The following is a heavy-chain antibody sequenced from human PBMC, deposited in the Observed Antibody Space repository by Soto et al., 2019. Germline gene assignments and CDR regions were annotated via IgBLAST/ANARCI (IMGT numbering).Heavy chain of an antibody. Sequence: QLQLQESGPGLVKPSETLSLTCTVSSGSISSKIYSWDWIRQPPGKGLECIGSIFYSGSTYYNPSPKIRVTISIDTSKNPCSLSRTSLTAADTAVYYCARQGGGVTCHWCVPGGQGTLVTVSS. CDR2: IFYSGST. CDR3: ARQGGGVTCHWCVP. V-gene: IGHV4-39*01. J-gene: IGHJ5*02. D-gene: IGHD3-16*01. CDR1: SGSISSKIYS.